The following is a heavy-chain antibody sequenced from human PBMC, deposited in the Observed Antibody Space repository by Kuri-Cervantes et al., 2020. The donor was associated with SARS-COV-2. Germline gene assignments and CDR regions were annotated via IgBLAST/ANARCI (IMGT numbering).Heavy chain of an antibody. CDR1: GASLSSADFY. CDR3: VSTETGNTDWFDP. D-gene: IGHD1-7*01. J-gene: IGHJ5*02. Sequence: SETLSLTCTVSGASLSSADFYWSWIRQPPGKGLEWIGYIYFSGTTYYNPSLQSRVTISVDTSKSQFSLKLTSVTVADTAVYYCVSTETGNTDWFDPWGQGTLVTVSS. V-gene: IGHV4-30-4*01. CDR2: IYFSGTT.